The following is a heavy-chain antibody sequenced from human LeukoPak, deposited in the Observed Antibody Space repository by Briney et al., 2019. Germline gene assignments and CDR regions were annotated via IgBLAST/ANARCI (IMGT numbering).Heavy chain of an antibody. CDR3: AGPSYGASDY. CDR2: IYPDDSRT. CDR1: GYRFTKSW. V-gene: IGHV5-51*01. J-gene: IGHJ4*02. Sequence: GESLRISCKGSGYRFTKSWIGWVRQMPGKGLEWLGIIYPDDSRTRYSPPFQGQVTMSVDKSISTAYLQWSSLKASDTAMYYCAGPSYGASDYWGQGTLVTVSS. D-gene: IGHD4-17*01.